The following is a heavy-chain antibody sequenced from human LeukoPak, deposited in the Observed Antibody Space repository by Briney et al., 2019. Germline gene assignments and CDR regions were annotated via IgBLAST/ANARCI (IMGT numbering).Heavy chain of an antibody. CDR1: GYTFTSYD. V-gene: IGHV1-8*01. J-gene: IGHJ4*02. CDR3: ARLAGGWFDY. CDR2: MNPNSGNT. Sequence: GASVKVSCKASGYTFTSYDINWVRQATGQGLEWMGWMNPNSGNTGYAQKFQGRVTITADKSTSTAYMELSSLRSEDTAVYYCARLAGGWFDYWGQGTLVTVSS. D-gene: IGHD6-19*01.